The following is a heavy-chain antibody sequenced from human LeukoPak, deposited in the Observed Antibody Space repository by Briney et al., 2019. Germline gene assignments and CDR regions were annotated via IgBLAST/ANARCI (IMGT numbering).Heavy chain of an antibody. Sequence: SETLSLTCTVSGGSISSYYWSWIRQPPGKGLEWIGYIYYSGSTNYNPSLKSRVTISVDTSKNLFSLKLSSVTAADTAVYYCARVGFVMATIGNWGQGTLVTVSS. CDR3: ARVGFVMATIGN. D-gene: IGHD5-24*01. CDR2: IYYSGST. V-gene: IGHV4-59*12. CDR1: GGSISSYY. J-gene: IGHJ4*02.